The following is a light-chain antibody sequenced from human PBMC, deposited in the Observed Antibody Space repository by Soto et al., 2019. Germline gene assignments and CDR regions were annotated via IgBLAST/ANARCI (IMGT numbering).Light chain of an antibody. V-gene: IGKV3-20*01. CDR3: HQYGSAPPYT. J-gene: IGKJ2*01. CDR2: GSS. CDR1: QSVSNNY. Sequence: EIVLTQSPGTLSLSPGERATLSCRASQSVSNNYIAWYQQKPGQAPRLLIFGSSDRATGSPDRFSGSGSGTDFTLTISRLEPEDFAVYYFHQYGSAPPYTFGQGTNLEI.